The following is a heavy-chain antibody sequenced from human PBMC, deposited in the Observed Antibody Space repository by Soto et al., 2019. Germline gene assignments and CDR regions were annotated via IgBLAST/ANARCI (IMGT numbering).Heavy chain of an antibody. CDR2: ISRDGSNK. CDR1: GFTFRSYA. D-gene: IGHD3-10*01. Sequence: LWGSLRLSCAASGFTFRSYAIHWVRQAPGKGLEWVAVISRDGSNKYYVDSVKGRFTISRDNSKDTVYLQMNSLRDEDSAMFYCARSRSGAVADSFDFWGQGTLVTVSS. J-gene: IGHJ4*02. V-gene: IGHV3-30*04. CDR3: ARSRSGAVADSFDF.